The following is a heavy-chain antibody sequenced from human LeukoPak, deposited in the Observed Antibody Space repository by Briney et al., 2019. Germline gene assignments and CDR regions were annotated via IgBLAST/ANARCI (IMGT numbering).Heavy chain of an antibody. CDR2: IYPGDSDT. J-gene: IGHJ4*02. V-gene: IGHV5-51*01. Sequence: GESLKISCNGSGYSFTSYWIGWVRQMPGKGLEWMGIIYPGDSDTRYSPSFQGQVTISADKSISTAYLQWSSLKASDTAMYYCARSDGYSYGQPSSFDYWGQGTLVTVSS. CDR1: GYSFTSYW. D-gene: IGHD5-18*01. CDR3: ARSDGYSYGQPSSFDY.